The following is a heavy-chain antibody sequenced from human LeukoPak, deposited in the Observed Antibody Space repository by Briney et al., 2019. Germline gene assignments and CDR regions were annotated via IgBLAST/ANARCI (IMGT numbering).Heavy chain of an antibody. CDR3: AKAPRPLLWTVDY. CDR1: GFTFSSYA. V-gene: IGHV3-23*01. J-gene: IGHJ4*02. Sequence: PGGSLRLSCAASGFTFSSYAMSWVPQAPGKGLECVSAISGSGGSTYCADSVKGRFTISRDNSKNTLYLQMNSLRAEDTAVYYCAKAPRPLLWTVDYWGQGTLVTVSS. CDR2: ISGSGGST. D-gene: IGHD3-10*01.